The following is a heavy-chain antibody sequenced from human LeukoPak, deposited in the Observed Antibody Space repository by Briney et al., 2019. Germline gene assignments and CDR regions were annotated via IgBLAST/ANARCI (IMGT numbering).Heavy chain of an antibody. J-gene: IGHJ4*02. CDR3: ARQKGELIVVVPAAPDY. D-gene: IGHD2-2*01. CDR1: GGSISSYY. V-gene: IGHV4-4*07. CDR2: IYTSGST. Sequence: SETLSLTCTVSGGSISSYYWSWIRQPAGKGLEWIGRIYTSGSTNYNPSLKSRVTISVDTSKNQFSLKLSSVTAADTAVYYCARQKGELIVVVPAAPDYWGQGTLLTVSS.